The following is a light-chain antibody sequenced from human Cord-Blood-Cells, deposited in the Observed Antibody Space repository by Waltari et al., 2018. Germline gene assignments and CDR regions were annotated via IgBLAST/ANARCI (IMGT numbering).Light chain of an antibody. CDR1: QDISKY. CDR2: DAS. V-gene: IGKV1-33*01. Sequence: DIQMTQSTSSLSASVGDRVTITCQASQDISKYLNWYQQKPGKAPKLLIYDASNLETGVPSRFSGSGSGTDFTFTISSLQPEDIATYYCQQYDNRPLTFGPGTKVDIK. CDR3: QQYDNRPLT. J-gene: IGKJ3*01.